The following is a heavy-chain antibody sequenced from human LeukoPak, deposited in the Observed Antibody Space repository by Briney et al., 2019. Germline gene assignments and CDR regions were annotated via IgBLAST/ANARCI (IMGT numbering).Heavy chain of an antibody. Sequence: ASVKVSCKASGYTSTSYYMHWVRQAPGQGLEWMGLINPSGGRTTYAQKFQGRVTLTRDMSTSTVYMELSSLRSEDTAVYYCARGGDIHLWINYYYYIDVWGKGTTVTVSS. J-gene: IGHJ6*03. D-gene: IGHD5-18*01. V-gene: IGHV1-46*01. CDR1: GYTSTSYY. CDR2: INPSGGRT. CDR3: ARGGDIHLWINYYYYIDV.